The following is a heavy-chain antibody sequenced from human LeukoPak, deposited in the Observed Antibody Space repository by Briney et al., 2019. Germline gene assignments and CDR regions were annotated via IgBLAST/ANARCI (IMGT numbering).Heavy chain of an antibody. CDR3: ASPDG. CDR1: RFTFSSYA. D-gene: IGHD1-14*01. Sequence: GGSLRLSCAASRFTFSSYAMSWVRQAPGKGLEWVSAISGSGGRTDYADSVKGRFTISGDNSKNTLYLQMNSLRVEDTAVCYCASPDGWGQGTLVTVSS. CDR2: ISGSGGRT. V-gene: IGHV3-23*01. J-gene: IGHJ4*02.